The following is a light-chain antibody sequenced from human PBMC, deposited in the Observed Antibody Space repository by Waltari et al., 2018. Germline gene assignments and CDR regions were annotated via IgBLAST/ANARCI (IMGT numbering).Light chain of an antibody. CDR2: DVS. V-gene: IGLV2-14*01. Sequence: QSALTQPASVSGSPGQSITISCTGTSRDVGGYNYLSWYQQHPGKTPKLMLYDVSQRPSGVSNRFSGAKSGNTASLTNSGLQAEDEADYYCSSYTSSSTWVFGGGTKLTVL. CDR1: SRDVGGYNY. J-gene: IGLJ3*02. CDR3: SSYTSSSTWV.